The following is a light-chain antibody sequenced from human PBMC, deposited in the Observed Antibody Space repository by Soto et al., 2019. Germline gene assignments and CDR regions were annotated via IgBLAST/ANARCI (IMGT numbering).Light chain of an antibody. CDR3: SSYTSSSTWV. CDR1: SSDVGGYNY. V-gene: IGLV2-14*01. J-gene: IGLJ3*02. CDR2: EVS. Sequence: QSALTQPASVSGSPGQSITISCTGTSSDVGGYNYVSWYQQHPGKAPKLIIYEVSNRPSGVSNLFSGSKSGNTASLTISGLQAEDEADYYCSSYTSSSTWVFGGGTKVTVL.